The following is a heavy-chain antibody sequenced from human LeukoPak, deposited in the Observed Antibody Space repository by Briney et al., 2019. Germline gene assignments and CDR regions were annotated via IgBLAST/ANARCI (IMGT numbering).Heavy chain of an antibody. D-gene: IGHD3-22*01. CDR3: ARDLGDSSGYYYSRPDVSAFDI. V-gene: IGHV3-30*01. CDR2: ISYDGSNK. J-gene: IGHJ3*02. CDR1: GFTFSSYA. Sequence: GRSLRLSCAASGFTFSSYAMHWVRQAPGKGLEWVAVISYDGSNKYYADSVKGRFTISRDNSKNTLYLQMTSLRAEYTAVYYCARDLGDSSGYYYSRPDVSAFDIWGQGTMVTVSS.